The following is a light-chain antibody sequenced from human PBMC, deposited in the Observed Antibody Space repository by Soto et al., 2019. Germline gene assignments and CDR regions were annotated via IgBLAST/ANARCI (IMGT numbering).Light chain of an antibody. CDR3: MQSTQLPPT. J-gene: IGKJ5*01. CDR2: EVS. CDR1: QSLLHITGEPF. Sequence: DVVMTQTPLSLAVAPGQPASISCKSSQSLLHITGEPFLFWYLQKPGQSPQLLIYEVSTRVSGVPDRFRGSGSGTDFTLEISRVETDDVGIYYCMQSTQLPPTFGQGTRLGIE. V-gene: IGKV2D-29*02.